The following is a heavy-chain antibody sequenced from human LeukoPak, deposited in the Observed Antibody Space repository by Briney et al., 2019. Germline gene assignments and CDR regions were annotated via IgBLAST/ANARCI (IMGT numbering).Heavy chain of an antibody. J-gene: IGHJ4*02. CDR2: IIPIFGTA. CDR3: AREAAYCSSTSCYLDY. V-gene: IGHV1-69*13. Sequence: SVKVSCKASGGTFSSYAISWVRQAPGQGLEWMGGIIPIFGTANYAHKFQGRVTITADESTSTAYMELSSLRSEDTAVYYCAREAAYCSSTSCYLDYWGQGTLVTVSS. D-gene: IGHD2-2*01. CDR1: GGTFSSYA.